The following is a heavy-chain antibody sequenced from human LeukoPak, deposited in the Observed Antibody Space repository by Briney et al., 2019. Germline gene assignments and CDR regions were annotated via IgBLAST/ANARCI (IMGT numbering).Heavy chain of an antibody. V-gene: IGHV3-9*01. CDR3: AKHNGYFDY. D-gene: IGHD1-1*01. CDR2: ISWNSGSI. Sequence: PGGSLRLSCAASRFTFNSYAMHWVRQAPGKGLEWVSGISWNSGSIGYADSVKGRFTISRDNAKNSLYLQMNSLRAEDTALYYCAKHNGYFDYWGQGTLVTVSS. J-gene: IGHJ4*02. CDR1: RFTFNSYA.